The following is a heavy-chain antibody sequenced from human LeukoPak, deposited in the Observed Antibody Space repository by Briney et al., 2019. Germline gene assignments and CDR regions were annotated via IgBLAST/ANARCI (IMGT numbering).Heavy chain of an antibody. CDR2: IYYSGST. J-gene: IGHJ5*02. CDR3: AGRPIVVVPPGTWFDP. CDR1: GGSISSSSYY. D-gene: IGHD2-2*01. V-gene: IGHV4-39*01. Sequence: PSETLSLTCTVSGGSISSSSYYWGWIRQPPGKGLEWIGSIYYSGSTYYNPSLKSRVTISVDTSKNQFSLKLSSVTAADTAVYYCAGRPIVVVPPGTWFDPWGQGTLVTVSS.